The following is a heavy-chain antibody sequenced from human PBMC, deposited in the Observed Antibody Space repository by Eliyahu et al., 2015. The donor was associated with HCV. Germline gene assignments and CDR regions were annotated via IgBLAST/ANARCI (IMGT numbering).Heavy chain of an antibody. CDR1: GYTFTSYY. Sequence: QVQLVQSGAEVKKPGASVKVSCKASGYTFTSYYMHWVRQAPGQGLEWMGIINPSGGSTSYAQKFQGRVTMTRDTSTSTVYMELSSLRSEDTAVYYCARGGIVVVPAAIPWGFMDVWGQGTTVTVSS. J-gene: IGHJ6*02. D-gene: IGHD2-2*02. CDR3: ARGGIVVVPAAIPWGFMDV. CDR2: INPSGGST. V-gene: IGHV1-46*01.